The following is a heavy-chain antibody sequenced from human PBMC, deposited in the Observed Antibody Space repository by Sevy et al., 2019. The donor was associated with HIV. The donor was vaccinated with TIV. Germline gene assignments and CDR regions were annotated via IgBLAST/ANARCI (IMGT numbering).Heavy chain of an antibody. CDR3: ATEREYTHGALDY. D-gene: IGHD5-18*01. Sequence: GGSLRLSCAASGFIFSNAWMNWVRQAPGKGLEWVGRIKSKIDGGTTAYPALVKGRFTISREESKSTLYLQINSLKIEDTAVYFSATEREYTHGALDYWGQGTLVTVSS. V-gene: IGHV3-15*01. CDR2: IKSKIDGGTT. J-gene: IGHJ4*02. CDR1: GFIFSNAW.